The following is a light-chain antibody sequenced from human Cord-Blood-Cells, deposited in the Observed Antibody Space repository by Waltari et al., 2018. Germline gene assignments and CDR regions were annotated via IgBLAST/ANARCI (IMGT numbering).Light chain of an antibody. Sequence: DIQMTQSPSPLSASVGDRVTITCQVSQDISNYLNWCQQKPGKAPKLRIYHASTLETGVPSMFSGSGSGTDFTCTISSLQPEDIATYYCQQYDNLPPGYTFGQGTKLEI. CDR1: QDISNY. J-gene: IGKJ2*01. CDR3: QQYDNLPPGYT. CDR2: HAS. V-gene: IGKV1-33*01.